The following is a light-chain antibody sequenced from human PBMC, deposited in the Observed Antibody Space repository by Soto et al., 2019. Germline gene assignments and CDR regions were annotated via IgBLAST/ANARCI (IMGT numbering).Light chain of an antibody. J-gene: IGKJ4*01. CDR1: QSVSSY. Sequence: EIVLTQSPATLSLSPGERATLSCRASQSVSSYLAWYQQKPGQAPRLLIYDASNRATGIPDRFSGSGSGTDFTLTISSLEPEDFAVYYCQQRSNWPPPLTFGGGTKVEIK. CDR3: QQRSNWPPPLT. V-gene: IGKV3-11*01. CDR2: DAS.